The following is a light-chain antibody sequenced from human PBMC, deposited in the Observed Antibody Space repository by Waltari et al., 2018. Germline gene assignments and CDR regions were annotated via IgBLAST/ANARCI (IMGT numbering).Light chain of an antibody. V-gene: IGKV1-5*01. CDR3: LQYTGNVWT. Sequence: DIQMTQSPSTLSASVGDRVAITCRASQSISNWLAWYQQKPGKAPKLLIYDASNLKGGVPSRFSGSGSGIEFTLTISSLQPDDFATYYCLQYTGNVWTFGQGTKVEVQ. J-gene: IGKJ1*01. CDR2: DAS. CDR1: QSISNW.